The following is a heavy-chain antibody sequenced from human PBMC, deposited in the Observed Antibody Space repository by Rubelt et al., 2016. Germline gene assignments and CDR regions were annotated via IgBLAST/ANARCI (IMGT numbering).Heavy chain of an antibody. D-gene: IGHD1-26*01. CDR1: GYTFTGYY. CDR2: INPNRGGT. Sequence: QVQLVQSGAEVKKPGASVKVSCKASGYTFTGYYMHWVRPAPGQGLEWMGWINPNRGGTNFAQKVQGRGTSARDTSISTAYMELSRLRSDDTAVYYCARDWEPVDYWGQGTLVTVSS. CDR3: ARDWEPVDY. J-gene: IGHJ4*02. V-gene: IGHV1-2*01.